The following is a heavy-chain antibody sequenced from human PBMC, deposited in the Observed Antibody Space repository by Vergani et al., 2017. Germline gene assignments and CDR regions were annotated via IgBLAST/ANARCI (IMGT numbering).Heavy chain of an antibody. Sequence: QVHLVESGGGVVQPGRSLTLSCVASGFSFRGHSMHWVRQAPGKGLEWVAMISYDGDRRDYGDFAKGRFTISRDSSKTVYLQMNSLRAEDTAVYYCARERGAYYYGSGSYYNVYRGLVDYWGQGTLVTVSS. J-gene: IGHJ4*02. CDR2: ISYDGDRR. CDR1: GFSFRGHS. D-gene: IGHD3-10*01. V-gene: IGHV3-30*03. CDR3: ARERGAYYYGSGSYYNVYRGLVDY.